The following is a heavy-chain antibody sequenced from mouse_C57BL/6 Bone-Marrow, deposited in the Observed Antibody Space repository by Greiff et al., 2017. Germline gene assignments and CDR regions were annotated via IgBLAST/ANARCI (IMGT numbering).Heavy chain of an antibody. J-gene: IGHJ4*01. CDR3: ASRGANDYYAMDY. CDR1: GFTFSDYG. V-gene: IGHV5-17*01. D-gene: IGHD3-1*01. Sequence: EVMLVESGGGLVKPGGSLKLSCAASGFTFSDYGMHWVRQAPEKGLEWVAYISSGSSTIYYADTVKGRFTISRDNAKNTLFLQMTSLRSEDTAMYYCASRGANDYYAMDYWGQGTSVTVSS. CDR2: ISSGSSTI.